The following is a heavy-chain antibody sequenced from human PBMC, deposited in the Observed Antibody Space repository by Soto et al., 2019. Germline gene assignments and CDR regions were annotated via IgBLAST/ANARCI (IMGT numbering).Heavy chain of an antibody. CDR3: AKHRPRLTQQFHGVA. CDR1: GYTFSDHG. V-gene: IGHV1-18*01. J-gene: IGHJ5*02. Sequence: QIQLVQSGPEVKKPGASVRVSCKASGYTFSDHGFSWVRQGPGQGLEWLGWISAYNGDTVYAQKFQDRVTMTTDTSTSTAYMELRSLRSDDTAVYYCAKHRPRLTQQFHGVAWGQGTLVTVSS. D-gene: IGHD2-8*01. CDR2: ISAYNGDT.